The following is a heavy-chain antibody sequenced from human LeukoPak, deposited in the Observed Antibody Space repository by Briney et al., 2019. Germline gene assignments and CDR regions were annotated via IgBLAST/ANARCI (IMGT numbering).Heavy chain of an antibody. CDR1: GYPFTNYG. J-gene: IGHJ5*02. Sequence: ASVKVSCKASGYPFTNYGISWVRQAPGHGLEWMGWISTYTGNTKYAQRFQGRVIMTTDTSTSTAYMELRSLRSDDTAVFYCARDFWVRHSAPAPKDLWGQGTLVTVSS. CDR2: ISTYTGNT. D-gene: IGHD2-2*01. CDR3: ARDFWVRHSAPAPKDL. V-gene: IGHV1-18*01.